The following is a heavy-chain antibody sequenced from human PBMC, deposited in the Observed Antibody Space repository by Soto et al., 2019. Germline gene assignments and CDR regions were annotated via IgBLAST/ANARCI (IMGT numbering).Heavy chain of an antibody. CDR3: AREGSSSSYERMVAGLWFDP. V-gene: IGHV3-48*03. Sequence: SLRLSCAASGFTFSSYEMNWVRQAPGKGLEWVSYISSSGSTIYYADSVKGRFTISRDNAKNSLYLQMNSLRAEDTAVYYCAREGSSSSYERMVAGLWFDPWGQGTLVTVSS. CDR2: ISSSGSTI. D-gene: IGHD6-13*01. CDR1: GFTFSSYE. J-gene: IGHJ5*02.